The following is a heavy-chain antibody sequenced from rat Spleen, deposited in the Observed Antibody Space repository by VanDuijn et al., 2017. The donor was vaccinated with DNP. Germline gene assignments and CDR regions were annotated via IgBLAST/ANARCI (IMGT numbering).Heavy chain of an antibody. Sequence: EVQLVESGGGLVQPGRSLKLSCAASGFTFSNYYMAWVRQAPAKGLEWVAAISPGGGNIYYRDSVKGRFTVSRDNAKSSLYLQMDSLRSEDTATYYCTTSILRVFDYWGQGVMVTVSS. CDR1: GFTFSNYY. V-gene: IGHV5-25*01. CDR2: ISPGGGNI. D-gene: IGHD1-6*01. J-gene: IGHJ2*01. CDR3: TTSILRVFDY.